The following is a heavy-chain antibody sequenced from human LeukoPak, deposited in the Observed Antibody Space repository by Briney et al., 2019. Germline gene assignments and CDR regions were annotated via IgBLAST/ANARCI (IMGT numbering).Heavy chain of an antibody. J-gene: IGHJ4*02. D-gene: IGHD6-13*01. CDR1: GFTVSSDY. V-gene: IGHV3-30*03. CDR3: ARDSGDRGIAAAGAFDY. CDR2: ISYDGSNK. Sequence: GGSLRLSCAASGFTVSSDYMSWVRQAPGKGLEWVAVISYDGSNKYYADSVKGRFTISRDNSKNTLYLQMNSLRAEDTAVYYCARDSGDRGIAAAGAFDYWGQGTLVTVSS.